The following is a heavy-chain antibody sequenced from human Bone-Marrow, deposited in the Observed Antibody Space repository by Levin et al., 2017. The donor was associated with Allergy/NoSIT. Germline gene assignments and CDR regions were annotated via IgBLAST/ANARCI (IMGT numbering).Heavy chain of an antibody. CDR1: LGSISHYY. Sequence: SQTLSLPCSVSLGSISHYYWSWIRPLPGKGLEWIGSVYYSGTTNYNPSLKSRVSISVDTSKNQFSLKLSSVTAADTAVYFCARDRLVDDFWSGPKRNYYYAEDVWGQGTTVTVSS. CDR3: ARDRLVDDFWSGPKRNYYYAEDV. D-gene: IGHD3-3*01. CDR2: VYYSGTT. J-gene: IGHJ6*02. V-gene: IGHV4-59*01.